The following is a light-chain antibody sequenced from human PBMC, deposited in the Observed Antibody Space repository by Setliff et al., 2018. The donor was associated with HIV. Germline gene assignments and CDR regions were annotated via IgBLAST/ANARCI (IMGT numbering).Light chain of an antibody. CDR1: SSDVGGYNY. V-gene: IGLV2-11*01. CDR3: CSYAGSAYV. Sequence: LTQLRSVSGSPGQSVTISCTGTSSDVGGYNYVSWYQQHPGKAPKLMIYDVTKRPSGVPDRFSGSKSGNTASLTISGLQAEDEADYYCCSYAGSAYVFGTGTKVTVL. J-gene: IGLJ1*01. CDR2: DVT.